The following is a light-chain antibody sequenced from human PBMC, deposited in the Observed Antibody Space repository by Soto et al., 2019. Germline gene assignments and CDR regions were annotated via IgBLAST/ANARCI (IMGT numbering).Light chain of an antibody. V-gene: IGKV3-15*01. CDR1: QSVSSN. CDR2: GAF. J-gene: IGKJ1*01. CDR3: QQYNDWPLT. Sequence: EIVMTHAPVTLSVSPVERATLSCMASQSVSSNLAWYQQKPGQAPSLLIYGAFTRATGIPARFSGTGSGTEFTLTISSLQSEDFALYYCQQYNDWPLTFGQGTKVDIK.